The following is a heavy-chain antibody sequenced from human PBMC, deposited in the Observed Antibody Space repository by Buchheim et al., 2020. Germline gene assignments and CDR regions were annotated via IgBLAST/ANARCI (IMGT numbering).Heavy chain of an antibody. Sequence: QVQLVESGGGVVQPGRSLRLSCAASGFTFSSYAMHWVRQAPGKGLEWVAVISYDGSNKYYADSVKGRFTISRDNSKNTLYLQMDSLKAEDTAGYYCAGPVTTHYYYYGMDVWGQGTT. CDR3: AGPVTTHYYYYGMDV. CDR2: ISYDGSNK. D-gene: IGHD4-17*01. J-gene: IGHJ6*02. V-gene: IGHV3-30-3*01. CDR1: GFTFSSYA.